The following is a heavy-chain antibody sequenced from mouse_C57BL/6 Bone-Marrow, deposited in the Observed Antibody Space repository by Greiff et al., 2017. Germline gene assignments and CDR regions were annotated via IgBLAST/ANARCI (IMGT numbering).Heavy chain of an antibody. V-gene: IGHV1-80*01. CDR3: ARGGLRHGEFLSWFAY. D-gene: IGHD2-4*01. CDR1: GYAFSSYW. CDR2: IYPGDGDT. J-gene: IGHJ3*01. Sequence: QVQLQQSGAELVKPGASVKISCKASGYAFSSYWMNWVKQRPGKGLEWIGQIYPGDGDTNYNGKFKGKATLTADKSSSTAYMQLSILTSEDSAVYVCARGGLRHGEFLSWFAYWGQGTLVTVSA.